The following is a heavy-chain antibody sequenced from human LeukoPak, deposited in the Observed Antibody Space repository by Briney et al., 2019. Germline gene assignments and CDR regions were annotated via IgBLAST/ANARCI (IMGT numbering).Heavy chain of an antibody. J-gene: IGHJ4*02. CDR2: INSDGSST. D-gene: IGHD3-10*01. Sequence: GGSLRLFCAASRFTFISHWMHWVRQAPGKGLVWVSRINSDGSSTSYADSVKGRFTISRDNPKNSLYLQMNSLWAEDTAVYYCARVAYGSGSYALVDYWGQGTLVTVSS. V-gene: IGHV3-74*01. CDR1: RFTFISHW. CDR3: ARVAYGSGSYALVDY.